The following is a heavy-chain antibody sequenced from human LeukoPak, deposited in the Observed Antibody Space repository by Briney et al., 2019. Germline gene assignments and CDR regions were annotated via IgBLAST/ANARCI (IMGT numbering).Heavy chain of an antibody. Sequence: GASVKASCKASGYTFTDYYIHWVRQAPGQGLEWMGWINPNSGGTEYVQKFQGRVTMTSDSSVSAVYVELSSLRSDDTAVYYCARDSIAAPHCYDYWGQGTLVTVSS. CDR3: ARDSIAAPHCYDY. CDR1: GYTFTDYY. D-gene: IGHD6-13*01. V-gene: IGHV1-2*02. J-gene: IGHJ4*02. CDR2: INPNSGGT.